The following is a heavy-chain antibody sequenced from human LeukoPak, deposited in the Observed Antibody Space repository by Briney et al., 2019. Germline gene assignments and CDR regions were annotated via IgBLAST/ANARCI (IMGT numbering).Heavy chain of an antibody. CDR3: ARVHYDSSGYRKFDY. J-gene: IGHJ4*02. V-gene: IGHV4-59*01. Sequence: SETLSLTCTVSGGSISSYYWSWIRQPPGKGLEWIGYIYYSGSTNYNPSLKRRVTISVDTSKNQFSLKLSSVTAADTAVYYCARVHYDSSGYRKFDYWGQGTLVTVSS. CDR1: GGSISSYY. CDR2: IYYSGST. D-gene: IGHD3-22*01.